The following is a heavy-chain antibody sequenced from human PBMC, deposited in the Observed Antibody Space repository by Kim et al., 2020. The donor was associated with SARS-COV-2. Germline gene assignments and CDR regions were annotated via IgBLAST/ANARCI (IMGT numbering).Heavy chain of an antibody. Sequence: GGSLRLSCAASGFTFSSYAMHWVRQAPGKGLEYVSAISSNGGSTYYANSVKGRFTISRDNSKNTLYLQMGSLRAEDMAVYYCARGRDSTVLSRDRTYDYVWGSYTPLAYWGQGTLVTVSS. CDR2: ISSNGGST. CDR3: ARGRDSTVLSRDRTYDYVWGSYTPLAY. J-gene: IGHJ4*02. V-gene: IGHV3-64*01. CDR1: GFTFSSYA. D-gene: IGHD3-16*01.